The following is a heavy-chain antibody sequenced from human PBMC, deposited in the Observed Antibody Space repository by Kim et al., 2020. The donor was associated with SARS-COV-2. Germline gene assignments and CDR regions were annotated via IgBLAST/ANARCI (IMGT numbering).Heavy chain of an antibody. CDR3: ARDLVSDHLTIAAALRY. D-gene: IGHD6-13*01. Sequence: GGSLRLSCAASGFTFSSYAMHWVRQAPGKGLEWVAVISYDGSNKYYADSVKGRFTISRDNSKNTLYLQMNSLRAEDTAVYYCARDLVSDHLTIAAALRYWGQGTLVTVSS. J-gene: IGHJ4*02. V-gene: IGHV3-30*04. CDR2: ISYDGSNK. CDR1: GFTFSSYA.